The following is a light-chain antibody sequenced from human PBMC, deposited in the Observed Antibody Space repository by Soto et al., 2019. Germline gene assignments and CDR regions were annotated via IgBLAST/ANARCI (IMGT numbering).Light chain of an antibody. J-gene: IGLJ2*01. Sequence: QSALTQPPSASGSPGRSVTISCTGTSSDVGAYNFVSWYQHHPGKAPKLVIYEVSKRPSGVPDRFSGSKPDNTASLTVSGLQAEDEADYYCSSYAGSSTLVFGGGTQLTVL. CDR2: EVS. V-gene: IGLV2-8*01. CDR3: SSYAGSSTLV. CDR1: SSDVGAYNF.